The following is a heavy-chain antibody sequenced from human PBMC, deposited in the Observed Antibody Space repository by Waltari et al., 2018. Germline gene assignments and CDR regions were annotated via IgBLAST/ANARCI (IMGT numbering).Heavy chain of an antibody. D-gene: IGHD2-8*02. V-gene: IGHV2-5*01. CDR2: FYWNDDK. J-gene: IGHJ5*01. Sequence: QITLKESGPTLVKPTQTLTLTCTFSGFSLSTTGVGVGWIRQPPGKALEWLALFYWNDDKRYSPSLNNRVTLTKDTSKNQVVFTMTNMDPVDTGTYYCAHRRLYCTGGRCPTDWFDPWGQGILVTVSS. CDR3: AHRRLYCTGGRCPTDWFDP. CDR1: GFSLSTTGVG.